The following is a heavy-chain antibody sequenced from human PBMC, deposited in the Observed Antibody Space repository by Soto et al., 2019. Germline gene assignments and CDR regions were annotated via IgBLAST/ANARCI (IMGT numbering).Heavy chain of an antibody. Sequence: SVKVSCKASGGTFSSYAISWVRQAPGQGLEWMGGIIPIFGTANYAQKFQGRVTITAGESTSTAYMELSSLRSEDPAVYYCGRDEVPFTNGVCHTWGQGTMVTVSS. D-gene: IGHD2-8*01. J-gene: IGHJ3*02. CDR1: GGTFSSYA. CDR3: GRDEVPFTNGVCHT. CDR2: IIPIFGTA. V-gene: IGHV1-69*13.